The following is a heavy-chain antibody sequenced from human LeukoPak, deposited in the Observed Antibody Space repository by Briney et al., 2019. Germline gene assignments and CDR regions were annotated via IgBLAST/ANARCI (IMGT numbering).Heavy chain of an antibody. J-gene: IGHJ6*03. Sequence: PGGSLRLSCAASGFILSTYWMSWVRQAPGKGLEWVANIKQDGSEKYYVDSVKGRFTISRDNSKNSLYLQMNSLRAEDTAVYYCARGSGVAYYYYSMDVWGKGTTVTISS. CDR1: GFILSTYW. D-gene: IGHD3-3*01. CDR2: IKQDGSEK. V-gene: IGHV3-7*01. CDR3: ARGSGVAYYYYSMDV.